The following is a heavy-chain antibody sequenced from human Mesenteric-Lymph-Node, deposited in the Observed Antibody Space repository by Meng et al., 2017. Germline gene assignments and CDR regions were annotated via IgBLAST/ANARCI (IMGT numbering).Heavy chain of an antibody. CDR1: GFTFSSYT. CDR2: ISSSSNYI. D-gene: IGHD5-18*01. Sequence: EVHLVESGGGLVKPGGFLRLSCAASGFTFSSYTMNWVRRAPGMGLEWVSSISSSSNYIYSADSVKGRFTISRDNAKNSLYLQMNSLRAEDTAVYYCARDTPGLLFDYWGQGTLVTVSS. J-gene: IGHJ4*02. CDR3: ARDTPGLLFDY. V-gene: IGHV3-21*01.